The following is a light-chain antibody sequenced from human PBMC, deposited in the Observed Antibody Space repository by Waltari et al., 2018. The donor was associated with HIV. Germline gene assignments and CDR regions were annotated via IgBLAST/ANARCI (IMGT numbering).Light chain of an antibody. CDR1: SSNVGSDDL. V-gene: IGLV2-23*02. J-gene: IGLJ1*01. Sequence: QSMLTQPPSVSGSPGQSITISCTGTSSNVGSDDLVSWYQQHPGEAPKLIIYEVTKRPSGVSNRFSGSKSGNTASLTISGLQAEDEADYYCCSCPRSGIRYVFGTGTKVTVL. CDR3: CSCPRSGIRYV. CDR2: EVT.